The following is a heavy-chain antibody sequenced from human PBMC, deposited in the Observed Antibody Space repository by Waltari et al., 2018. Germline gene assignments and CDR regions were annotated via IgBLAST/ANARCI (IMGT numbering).Heavy chain of an antibody. V-gene: IGHV4-39*01. D-gene: IGHD5-18*01. J-gene: IGHJ4*02. Sequence: QLQLQESGPGLVKPSETLSLTCTVSGGSISSSSYYWGWIRQPPGKGLEWIGSIYYSGSTYYNPSLKSRVTISVDTSKNQFSLKLSSVTAADTAVYYCARLDSGYSYGDAADYWGQGTLVTVSS. CDR3: ARLDSGYSYGDAADY. CDR1: GGSISSSSYY. CDR2: IYYSGST.